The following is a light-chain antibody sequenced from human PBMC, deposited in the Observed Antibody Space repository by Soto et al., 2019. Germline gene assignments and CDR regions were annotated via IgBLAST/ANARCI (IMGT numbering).Light chain of an antibody. J-gene: IGLJ2*01. Sequence: QSVLTQPPSVSAAPGQKVTISCSGSSSNIGNNYVSWYQQLPGTAPKLLIYDNNKRPSGIPDRFSGSKSGTSATLGITGLQTGDEADYYCGTWDSSLSAKVFCGGTTLTVL. V-gene: IGLV1-51*01. CDR3: GTWDSSLSAKV. CDR2: DNN. CDR1: SSNIGNNY.